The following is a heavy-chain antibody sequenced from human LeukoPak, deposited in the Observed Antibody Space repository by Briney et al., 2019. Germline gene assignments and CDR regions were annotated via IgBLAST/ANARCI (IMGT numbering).Heavy chain of an antibody. D-gene: IGHD3-10*01. CDR3: AKEGAYPIITYDS. CDR2: IKRDGNEK. V-gene: IGHV3-7*01. CDR1: GFTFSSYW. J-gene: IGHJ5*01. Sequence: GRSLRLSCAASGFTFSSYWMNWVRQAPGKGLEWVANIKRDGNEKNYVDSVKGRFSISGDNAKNSLYLQMDSLRAEDTAVYYCAKEGAYPIITYDSWGQGALVTVSS.